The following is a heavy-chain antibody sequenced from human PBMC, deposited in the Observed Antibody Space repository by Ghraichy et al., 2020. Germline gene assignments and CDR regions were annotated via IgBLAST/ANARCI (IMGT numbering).Heavy chain of an antibody. Sequence: SVKVSCKASGGTFSSYAISWVRQAPGQGLEWMGRIIPILGIANYAQKFQGRVTITADKSTSTAYMELSSLRSEDTAVYYCASIPYCSSTSCRSISTYNWFDPWGQGTLVTVSS. J-gene: IGHJ5*02. CDR1: GGTFSSYA. CDR2: IIPILGIA. V-gene: IGHV1-69*04. CDR3: ASIPYCSSTSCRSISTYNWFDP. D-gene: IGHD2-2*01.